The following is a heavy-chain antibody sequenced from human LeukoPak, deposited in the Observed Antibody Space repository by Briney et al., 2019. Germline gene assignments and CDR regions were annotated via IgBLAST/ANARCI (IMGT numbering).Heavy chain of an antibody. CDR1: GYTFTSYD. J-gene: IGHJ5*02. D-gene: IGHD3-3*01. CDR3: ARAKSYDFWSGNWFDP. CDR2: MNPNSGNT. V-gene: IGHV1-8*01. Sequence: GASVKVSCKASGYTFTSYDINWVRQATGQGLEWMGWMNPNSGNTGYAQKFQGRVTMTRNTSISTACMELSSLRSEDTAVYYCARAKSYDFWSGNWFDPWGQGTLVTVSS.